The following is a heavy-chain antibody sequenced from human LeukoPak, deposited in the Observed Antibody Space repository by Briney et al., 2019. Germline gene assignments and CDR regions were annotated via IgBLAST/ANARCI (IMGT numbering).Heavy chain of an antibody. CDR2: IYYSGTT. CDR1: GGSISSYY. Sequence: PSETLSLTCTVSGGSISSYYWSWIRQPPGKGLEWIGYIYYSGTTNYNPSLKSRVTISVDTSKNQFSLKLSSVTAADTAMYYRARRGGSFDGPPDYWGQGTLVTVSS. V-gene: IGHV4-59*08. CDR3: ARRGGSFDGPPDY. J-gene: IGHJ4*02. D-gene: IGHD2-15*01.